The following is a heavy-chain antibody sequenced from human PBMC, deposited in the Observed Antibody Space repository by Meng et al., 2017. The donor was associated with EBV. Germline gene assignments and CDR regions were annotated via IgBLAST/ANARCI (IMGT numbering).Heavy chain of an antibody. CDR1: GASVSGGTFH. V-gene: IGHV4-61*01. Sequence: QLRLQESGPGLVKPSETLSLTCMVSGASVSGGTFHWSWSRQPPGKELQWIGYIYDGGTTIYTPSLKSRVTIFLDTSRNQFSLGLRSVTTADTAVYYCAKSSSSTPGVVDSWGQRTLVTVSS. CDR3: AKSSSSTPGVVDS. D-gene: IGHD2-2*01. CDR2: IYDGGTT. J-gene: IGHJ4*02.